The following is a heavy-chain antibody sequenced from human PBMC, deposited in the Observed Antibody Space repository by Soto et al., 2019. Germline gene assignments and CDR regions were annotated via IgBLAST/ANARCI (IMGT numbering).Heavy chain of an antibody. CDR3: ATGDNYYGSGF. CDR2: IWYDGTTK. CDR1: GFTFSNYG. Sequence: QVQLVESGGGVVQPGRSLRLSCAASGFTFSNYGMHWVRQAPGKGLGWVAVIWYDGTTKYYADSVQGRFTISRDNSKNTLYRQMHSLRADDAAVYDSATGDNYYGSGFWGQGTLVTVCS. D-gene: IGHD3-10*01. V-gene: IGHV3-33*01. J-gene: IGHJ4*02.